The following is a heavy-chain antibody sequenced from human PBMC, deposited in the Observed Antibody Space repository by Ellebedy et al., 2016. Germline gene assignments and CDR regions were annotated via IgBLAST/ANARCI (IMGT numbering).Heavy chain of an antibody. CDR2: IKQDGSEK. Sequence: GGSLRLSCAASGFTFSSYWMSWVRQAPGKGLEWVANIKQDGSEKYYVDSVKGRFTISRDNAKNSLYLQMNSLRAEDTAVYYCARSHSGDTAMVLYYYYYGMDVWGQGTTVTVSS. V-gene: IGHV3-7*04. CDR1: GFTFSSYW. CDR3: ARSHSGDTAMVLYYYYYGMDV. D-gene: IGHD5-18*01. J-gene: IGHJ6*02.